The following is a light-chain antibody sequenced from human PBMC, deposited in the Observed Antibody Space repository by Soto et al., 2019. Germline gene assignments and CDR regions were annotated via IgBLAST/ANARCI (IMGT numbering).Light chain of an antibody. CDR1: QSVGSD. CDR2: GAS. J-gene: IGKJ1*01. V-gene: IGKV3-15*01. CDR3: QQYLDWPRT. Sequence: EIVMTQSPATLSVSPGARATLSCRASQSVGSDLVWYRQKPGQAPRLLIYGASNRATGVPDRFSGSGSGTVFTLIISSMQSHDFAVYYCQQYLDWPRTFGQGTKVEIK.